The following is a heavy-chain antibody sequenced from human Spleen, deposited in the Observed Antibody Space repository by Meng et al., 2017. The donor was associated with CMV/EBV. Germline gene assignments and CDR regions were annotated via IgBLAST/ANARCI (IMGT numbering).Heavy chain of an antibody. Sequence: GESLKISCAASGFTFSTYAMTWVRQAPGKGLEWVSSISGSGSNTFYADSVKGRFTISRDNSKNTLYLQTNSLKTEDTAVYYCAKPEAVGCWGQGTLVTVSS. D-gene: IGHD6-19*01. CDR2: ISGSGSNT. J-gene: IGHJ4*02. V-gene: IGHV3-23*01. CDR3: AKPEAVGC. CDR1: GFTFSTYA.